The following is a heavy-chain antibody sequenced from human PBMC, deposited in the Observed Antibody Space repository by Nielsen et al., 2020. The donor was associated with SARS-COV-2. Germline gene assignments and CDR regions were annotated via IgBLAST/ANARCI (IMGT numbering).Heavy chain of an antibody. Sequence: GESLKISCAASGFTFSSYGMHWVRQAPGKGLEWVAVISYDGSNKYYADSVKGRFTISRDNSKNTLYLQMNSLRAEDTAVYYCAKDQAVSAAGVWGKGTTVTVSS. CDR1: GFTFSSYG. V-gene: IGHV3-30*18. J-gene: IGHJ6*04. CDR2: ISYDGSNK. CDR3: AKDQAVSAAGV.